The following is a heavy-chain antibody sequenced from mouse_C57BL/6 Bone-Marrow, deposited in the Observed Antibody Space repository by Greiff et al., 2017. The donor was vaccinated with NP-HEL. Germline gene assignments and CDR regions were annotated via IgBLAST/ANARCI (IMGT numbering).Heavy chain of an antibody. J-gene: IGHJ4*01. CDR2: ISDGGSYT. CDR1: GFTFSSYA. D-gene: IGHD1-1*01. V-gene: IGHV5-4*01. Sequence: DVQLQESGGGLVKPGGSLKLSCAASGFTFSSYAMSWVRQTPEKRLEWVATISDGGSYTYYPAYVKGRFPISRDNAKNNQYLQMSHLKSEDTARYDCARSSTVVPGEYWGQGTSVTVSS. CDR3: ARSSTVVPGEY.